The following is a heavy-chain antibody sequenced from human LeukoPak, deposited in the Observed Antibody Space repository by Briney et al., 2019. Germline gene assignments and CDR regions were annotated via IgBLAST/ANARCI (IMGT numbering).Heavy chain of an antibody. CDR3: ARTTGSFGPVAL. Sequence: PGGSLRLSCAASGFTFSDYYMHWIRQAPGKGLEWVSYISSSGSYTHADSVKGRFTISRDNAKNSLYLRMNSLRAEDTALYYCARTTGSFGPVALWGQGTLVTVSS. CDR1: GFTFSDYY. CDR2: ISSSGS. V-gene: IGHV3-11*06. J-gene: IGHJ4*02. D-gene: IGHD1-14*01.